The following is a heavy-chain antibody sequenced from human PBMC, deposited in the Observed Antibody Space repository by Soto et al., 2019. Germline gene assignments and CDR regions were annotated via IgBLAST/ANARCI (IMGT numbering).Heavy chain of an antibody. CDR3: ARGPRYCSSTGCAPVDY. J-gene: IGHJ4*02. CDR1: GGSFSGYY. V-gene: IGHV4-34*01. CDR2: INHSGST. D-gene: IGHD2-2*01. Sequence: QVQLQQWGAGLLKPSETLSLTCAVYGGSFSGYYWSWIRQPPGKGLEWIGEINHSGSTNYNPSLKSRVTISVDTSKNQFSLKLSSGTAADTAVYYCARGPRYCSSTGCAPVDYWGQGTLVTVSS.